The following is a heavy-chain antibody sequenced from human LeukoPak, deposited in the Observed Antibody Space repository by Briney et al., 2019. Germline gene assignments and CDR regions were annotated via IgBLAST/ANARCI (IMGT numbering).Heavy chain of an antibody. CDR1: GGSISSGGYY. D-gene: IGHD4-17*01. J-gene: IGHJ4*02. CDR3: ARGYGDSPYFDY. CDR2: IYYSGST. Sequence: SQTLSLTCTVSGGSISSGGYYWSWIRQHPGKGLEWIGYIYYSGSTYYNPSLKSRVTISVDTFKNQFSLKLSSVTAADTAVYYCARGYGDSPYFDYWGQGTLVTVSS. V-gene: IGHV4-31*03.